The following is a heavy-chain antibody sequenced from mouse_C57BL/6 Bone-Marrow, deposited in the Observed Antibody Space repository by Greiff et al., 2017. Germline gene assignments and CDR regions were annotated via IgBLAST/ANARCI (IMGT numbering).Heavy chain of an antibody. Sequence: EVKLMESEGGLVQPGSSMKLSCTASGFTFSDYYMAWVRQVPEKGLEWVANINYDGSSTYYLDSLKSRFIISRDNAKNILYLQMSSLKSEDTATYYCARGYGSSLYAMDYWGQGTSVTVSS. J-gene: IGHJ4*01. CDR3: ARGYGSSLYAMDY. CDR2: INYDGSST. CDR1: GFTFSDYY. D-gene: IGHD1-1*01. V-gene: IGHV5-16*01.